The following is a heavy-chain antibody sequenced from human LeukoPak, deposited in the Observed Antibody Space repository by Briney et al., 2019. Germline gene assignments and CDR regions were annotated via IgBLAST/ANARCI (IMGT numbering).Heavy chain of an antibody. CDR3: ASTSATVTTQYYYYYMDV. CDR1: GYTFTSYY. J-gene: IGHJ6*03. V-gene: IGHV1-46*01. D-gene: IGHD4-11*01. Sequence: ASVKVSCKASGYTFTSYYMHWVRQAPGQGLEWMGIINPSGGSTSYAQKFQGRVTMTRDTSTSTVYMELSSLRSEDTAVYYCASTSATVTTQYYYYYMDVWGKGTTVTVSS. CDR2: INPSGGST.